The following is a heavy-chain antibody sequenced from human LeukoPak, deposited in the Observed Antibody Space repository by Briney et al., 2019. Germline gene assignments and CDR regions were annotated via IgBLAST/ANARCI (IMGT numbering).Heavy chain of an antibody. CDR3: ARASGVKYPNWFDP. Sequence: PSETLSPICGVSGYSISSDYYYWVWIRQSPGKGLEWIGSISHSGSTYYNPSLRSRVTISVDTSKSQFSLTVRSMTAADTAMYYCARASGVKYPNWFDPWGQGILVTVSS. J-gene: IGHJ5*02. D-gene: IGHD2-2*01. V-gene: IGHV4-38-2*01. CDR1: GYSISSDYYY. CDR2: ISHSGST.